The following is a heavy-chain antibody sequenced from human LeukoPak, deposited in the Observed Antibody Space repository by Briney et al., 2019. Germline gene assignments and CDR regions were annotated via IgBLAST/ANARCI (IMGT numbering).Heavy chain of an antibody. D-gene: IGHD5-12*01. CDR1: GGSISSHY. CDR3: ARIYTYSGYEGWYWFDP. Sequence: SETLSLTCTVSGGSISSHYWSWIRQPPGKGLEWIGYIYYSGSTNYNPSLKSRVTISVDTSKNQFSLKLSSVTAADTAVYYCARIYTYSGYEGWYWFDPWGQGTLVTVSS. CDR2: IYYSGST. V-gene: IGHV4-59*11. J-gene: IGHJ5*02.